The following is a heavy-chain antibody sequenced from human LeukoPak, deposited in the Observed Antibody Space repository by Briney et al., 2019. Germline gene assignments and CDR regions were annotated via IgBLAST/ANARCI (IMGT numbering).Heavy chain of an antibody. Sequence: GGSLRLSCAASGFTFSSYWMSWIRQAPGKGLEWVANIKQDGSEKYYVDSVKGRFTISRDNAKNSLYLQMNSLRAEDKAVYYRARDRRYYYDSSGYYDDFDYWGQGTLVTVSS. D-gene: IGHD3-22*01. CDR3: ARDRRYYYDSSGYYDDFDY. J-gene: IGHJ4*02. V-gene: IGHV3-7*05. CDR2: IKQDGSEK. CDR1: GFTFSSYW.